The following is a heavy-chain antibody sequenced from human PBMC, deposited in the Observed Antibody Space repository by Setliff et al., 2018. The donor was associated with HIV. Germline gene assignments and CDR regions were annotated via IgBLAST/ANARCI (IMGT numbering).Heavy chain of an antibody. Sequence: SETLSLSCTVSGGSISSSSYYWGWIRQPPGKGLEWIGSIYYSGSTYYNPSLKSRVTISVDTSKNQFSLKLSSVTAADTAVYYCARSQFSYSSGWYYFDYWGQGTLVTVSS. J-gene: IGHJ4*02. D-gene: IGHD6-19*01. CDR1: GGSISSSSYY. CDR2: IYYSGST. CDR3: ARSQFSYSSGWYYFDY. V-gene: IGHV4-39*01.